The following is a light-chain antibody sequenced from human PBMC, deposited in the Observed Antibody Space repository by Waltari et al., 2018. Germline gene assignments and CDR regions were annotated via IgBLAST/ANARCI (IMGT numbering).Light chain of an antibody. V-gene: IGKV3D-20*01. CDR2: AS. J-gene: IGKJ2*01. Sequence: ASIRATGVPDRFSGSGSATDFTITISRLEPEDFAVYYCQHYRTFGQGPKLEFK. CDR3: QHYRT.